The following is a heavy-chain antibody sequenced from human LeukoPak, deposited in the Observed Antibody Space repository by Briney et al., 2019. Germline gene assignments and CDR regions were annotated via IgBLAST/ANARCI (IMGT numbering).Heavy chain of an antibody. CDR1: GFTFSSYA. J-gene: IGHJ4*02. D-gene: IGHD3-22*01. Sequence: GGSLRLSCAASGFTFSSYAMSWVRQAPGKGLEWVSAISGSGGSTYYADSVKGRFTISRDNAKNSLYLQMNSLRAEDTAVYYCARVPRYYYDSSGYFATDYWGQGTLVTVSS. CDR3: ARVPRYYYDSSGYFATDY. CDR2: ISGSGGST. V-gene: IGHV3-23*01.